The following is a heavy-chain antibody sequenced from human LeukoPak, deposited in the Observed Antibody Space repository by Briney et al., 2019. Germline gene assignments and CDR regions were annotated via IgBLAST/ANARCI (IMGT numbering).Heavy chain of an antibody. Sequence: PGGSLRLSCAASGFTFSSYEMNWVRQAPGKGLEWVSAISGSGGSTYCADSVKGRFTISRDNSKNTLYLQMNSLRAEDTAVYYCAKVAGYSYVGVYYFDYWGQGTLVTVSS. D-gene: IGHD5-18*01. CDR1: GFTFSSYE. V-gene: IGHV3-23*01. J-gene: IGHJ4*02. CDR2: ISGSGGST. CDR3: AKVAGYSYVGVYYFDY.